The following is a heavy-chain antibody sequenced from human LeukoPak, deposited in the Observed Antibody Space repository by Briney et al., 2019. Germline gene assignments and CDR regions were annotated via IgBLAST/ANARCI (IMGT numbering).Heavy chain of an antibody. V-gene: IGHV1-2*06. CDR2: INPNSGDT. D-gene: IGHD4/OR15-4a*01. J-gene: IGHJ4*02. CDR1: GYTFTGYY. Sequence: GASVKVSCNASGYTFTGYYMHWVRQAPGQGLEWMGRINPNSGDTNYAQKFQGRVTMTGDTSISTAYMELSRLKSDDTAVYYCARRVQTTGVFDYWGQGTQVTVSS. CDR3: ARRVQTTGVFDY.